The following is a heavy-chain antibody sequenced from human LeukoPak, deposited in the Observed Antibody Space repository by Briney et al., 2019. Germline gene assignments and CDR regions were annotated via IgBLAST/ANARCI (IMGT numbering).Heavy chain of an antibody. CDR2: ISTSSNYI. D-gene: IGHD2-15*01. J-gene: IGHJ4*02. Sequence: GGSLRLSYAASGFTFNTYTMNWVRQAPGKGLEWVSSISTSSNYIYYADSVKGRFTISRDNAKNSLYLQMNSLRAEDTAVYYCATIPLCDGGSCTRGFWGQGTLVTVSS. V-gene: IGHV3-21*01. CDR3: ATIPLCDGGSCTRGF. CDR1: GFTFNTYT.